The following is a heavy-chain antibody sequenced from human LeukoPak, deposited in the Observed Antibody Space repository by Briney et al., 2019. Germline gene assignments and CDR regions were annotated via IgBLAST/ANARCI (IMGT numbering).Heavy chain of an antibody. CDR3: ARGNSRRSGQDPVDY. CDR1: GYTFTSYG. Sequence: APVKVSCKASGYTFTSYGISWVRQAPGQGLEWMGWISAYNGNTNYAQKLQGRVTMTTDTSTSTAYMELRSLRSDDTAVYYCARGNSRRSGQDPVDYWGQGTLVTVSS. V-gene: IGHV1-18*01. J-gene: IGHJ4*02. CDR2: ISAYNGNT. D-gene: IGHD4-23*01.